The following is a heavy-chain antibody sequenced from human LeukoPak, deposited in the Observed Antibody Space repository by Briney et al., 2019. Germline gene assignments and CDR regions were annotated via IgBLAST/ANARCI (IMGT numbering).Heavy chain of an antibody. CDR2: ISSSSSYI. Sequence: PGGSLRLSFAASGFTFSSYSMNWVRQAPGKGREGVSSISSSSSYIYYADSVKGRFTISRDNDKNSLYLQMKSLRAEDTAVYYCEKEGSSGWTPYYYYYMDVWGKGTTVTIS. CDR1: GFTFSSYS. D-gene: IGHD6-19*01. V-gene: IGHV3-21*04. J-gene: IGHJ6*03. CDR3: EKEGSSGWTPYYYYYMDV.